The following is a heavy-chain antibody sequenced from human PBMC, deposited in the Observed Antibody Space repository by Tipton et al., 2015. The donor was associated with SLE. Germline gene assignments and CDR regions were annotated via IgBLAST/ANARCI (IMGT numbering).Heavy chain of an antibody. Sequence: GLVKPSETLSLTCTVSGASVSSFCWNWIRQSPGKGLEWIACVCNSVSTNYDPSLKSRVTISVNTSKNQFSLRLSSVTAADTAMFYCASGTLEWSHEPDYWGQGTLVTVSS. CDR1: GASVSSFC. CDR2: VCNSVST. J-gene: IGHJ4*02. CDR3: ASGTLEWSHEPDY. D-gene: IGHD3-3*01. V-gene: IGHV4-59*02.